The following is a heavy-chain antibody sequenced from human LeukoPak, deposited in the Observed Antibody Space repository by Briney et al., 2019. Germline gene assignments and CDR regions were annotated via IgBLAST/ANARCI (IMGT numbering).Heavy chain of an antibody. J-gene: IGHJ6*03. D-gene: IGHD1-26*01. CDR1: GYTFTSFG. Sequence: ASVKVSCKASGYTFTSFGITWVRQAPGQGLKWMGWISTYNGNTNYAQKFQGRVTMTTDTSTSTAYMELRSLRSDDTAVYYCARDGIYYYYMDVWGKGTTVTVSS. V-gene: IGHV1-18*01. CDR2: ISTYNGNT. CDR3: ARDGIYYYYMDV.